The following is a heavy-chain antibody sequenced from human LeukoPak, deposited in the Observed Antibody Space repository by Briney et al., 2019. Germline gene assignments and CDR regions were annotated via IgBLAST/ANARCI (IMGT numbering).Heavy chain of an antibody. J-gene: IGHJ4*02. D-gene: IGHD2-2*02. Sequence: GGSLRLSCAPSGFTFSNYGMSWVRQAQGKGLEWVSTISGSGSATYNAGSVKGRFTTSRDNSNNTLYLQMNSLRAEDTAVYYCAKTEAPAAIRAGSDYWGQGTLVTVSS. CDR2: ISGSGSAT. CDR3: AKTEAPAAIRAGSDY. V-gene: IGHV3-23*01. CDR1: GFTFSNYG.